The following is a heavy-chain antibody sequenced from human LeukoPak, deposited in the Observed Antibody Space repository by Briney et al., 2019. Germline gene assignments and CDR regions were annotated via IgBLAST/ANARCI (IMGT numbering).Heavy chain of an antibody. Sequence: PGGSLRLSCAASGFTFSSYGMHWVRQAPGKGLEGVAVISYDGSNKYYADSVKGRFTISRDNSKNTLYLQMNSLRAEDTAVYYCAKSALGTTMDYWGQGTLVTVSS. CDR3: AKSALGTTMDY. CDR2: ISYDGSNK. J-gene: IGHJ4*02. V-gene: IGHV3-30*18. D-gene: IGHD3-10*01. CDR1: GFTFSSYG.